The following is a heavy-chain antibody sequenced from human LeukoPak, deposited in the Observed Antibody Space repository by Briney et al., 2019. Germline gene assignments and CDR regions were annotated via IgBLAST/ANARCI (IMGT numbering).Heavy chain of an antibody. D-gene: IGHD5-18*01. V-gene: IGHV4-34*01. J-gene: IGHJ4*02. CDR3: ARGWRGYSYGQSPFDY. Sequence: SETLSLTCAVYGGSFSGYYWSWICQPPGKGLEWIGEINHSGSTNYNPSLKSRVTISVDTSKNQFSLKLSSVTAADTAVYYCARGWRGYSYGQSPFDYWGQGTLVTVSS. CDR2: INHSGST. CDR1: GGSFSGYY.